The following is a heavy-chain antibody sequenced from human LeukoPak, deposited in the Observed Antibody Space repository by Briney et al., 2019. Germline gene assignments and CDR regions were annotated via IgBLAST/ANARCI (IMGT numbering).Heavy chain of an antibody. V-gene: IGHV1-2*02. J-gene: IGHJ4*02. CDR3: ASEGLWFGELSPVY. CDR1: GYTFTGYY. Sequence: ASVKFSCKASGYTFTGYYVHWVRQAPGQGLEWMGWINPNSGGTNYAQKFQGRVTMTRDTSISTAYMELSRLRSDDTAVYYCASEGLWFGELSPVYWGQGTLVTVSS. CDR2: INPNSGGT. D-gene: IGHD3-10*01.